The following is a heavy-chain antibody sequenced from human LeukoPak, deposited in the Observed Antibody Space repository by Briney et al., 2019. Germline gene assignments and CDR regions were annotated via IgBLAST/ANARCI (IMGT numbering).Heavy chain of an antibody. CDR2: IYHSGST. D-gene: IGHD3-9*01. Sequence: SGTLSLTCAVSGGSISSSNWWSWVRQPPGKGLKGMGEIYHSGSTHYNPSLKRRVTISVDKSKNQFSLKLSSVTAADTAVYYCASFILTGSINWFDPWGQGTLVTVSS. V-gene: IGHV4-4*02. J-gene: IGHJ5*02. CDR1: GGSISSSNW. CDR3: ASFILTGSINWFDP.